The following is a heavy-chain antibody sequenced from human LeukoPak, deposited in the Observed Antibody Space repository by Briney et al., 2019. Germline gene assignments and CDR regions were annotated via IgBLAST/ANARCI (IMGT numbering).Heavy chain of an antibody. J-gene: IGHJ4*02. V-gene: IGHV1-46*01. Sequence: ASVKVSCTASGYTFTSYYMHWVRQAPGQGLEWMGIINPSGGSTSYAQRFQGRVTMTRDTSTSTVYMELSSLRSEDTAVYYCARAPGSNYYFDYWGQGTLVTVSS. CDR3: ARAPGSNYYFDY. CDR1: GYTFTSYY. CDR2: INPSGGST. D-gene: IGHD4-23*01.